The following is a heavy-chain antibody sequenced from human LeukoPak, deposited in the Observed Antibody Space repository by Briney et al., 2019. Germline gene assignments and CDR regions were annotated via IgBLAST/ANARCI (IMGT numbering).Heavy chain of an antibody. CDR3: ARDSGQGIAVAGKIRGTYFDY. CDR2: ISSDGSNK. V-gene: IGHV3-30*04. Sequence: GRSLRLSCAAAGFTFSSYAMHWVRQAPGKGLEWVAVISSDGSNKYYADSVKGRFTISRDNSKNTLYLQMNSLRAEDTAVYYCARDSGQGIAVAGKIRGTYFDYWGQGTLVTVSS. J-gene: IGHJ4*02. D-gene: IGHD6-19*01. CDR1: GFTFSSYA.